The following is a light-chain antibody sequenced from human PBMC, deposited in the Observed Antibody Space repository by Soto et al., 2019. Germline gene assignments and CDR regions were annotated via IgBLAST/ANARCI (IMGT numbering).Light chain of an antibody. CDR2: GAS. J-gene: IGKJ1*01. Sequence: EIVLTQSPGTLSLSPGERATLSCRASQSVSNNYLAWYQQKPGQAPRLLIYGASNRATGIPDRFSGSGSGTDFTLTISRLEPEDFAVYYCQHRSSWPWTFGQGTKVDIK. CDR3: QHRSSWPWT. V-gene: IGKV3D-20*02. CDR1: QSVSNNY.